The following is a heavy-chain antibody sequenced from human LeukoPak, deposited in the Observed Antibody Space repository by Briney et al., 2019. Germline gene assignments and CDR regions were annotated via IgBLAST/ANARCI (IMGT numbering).Heavy chain of an antibody. CDR2: IRYDGSNK. J-gene: IGHJ3*02. V-gene: IGHV3-30*02. D-gene: IGHD4-17*01. Sequence: GGSLRLSCAASGFTFSSYGMHWVRQAPGKGLEWVAFIRYDGSNKFYADSVKGRFTISRDNAKNTLYLQMNSLRAEDTAVYYCSREGGDYDDAFDIWGQGTMVTVSS. CDR1: GFTFSSYG. CDR3: SREGGDYDDAFDI.